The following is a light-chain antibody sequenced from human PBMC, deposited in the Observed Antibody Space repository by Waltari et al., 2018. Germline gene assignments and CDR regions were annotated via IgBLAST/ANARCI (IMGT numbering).Light chain of an antibody. J-gene: IGKJ2*01. CDR3: QQYGSSPRYI. CDR2: GAS. Sequence: EIVLTQAPGTLSLSPGELATLSCRASQSVNSSYLAWYQQKPGQAPSLLIYGASRRATGIPDRFSGSGSGTDFTLTISRLEPEDFAVYYCQQYGSSPRYIFGQGTKLEI. V-gene: IGKV3-20*01. CDR1: QSVNSSY.